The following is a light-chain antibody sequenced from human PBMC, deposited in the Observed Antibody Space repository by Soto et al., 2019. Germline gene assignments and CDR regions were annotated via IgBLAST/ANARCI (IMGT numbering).Light chain of an antibody. J-gene: IGKJ4*01. V-gene: IGKV3-15*01. CDR1: QSVSNH. CDR2: DAS. CDR3: QQYDDWPRT. Sequence: EKVMTQSPATLSVSPGERVTLSCRASQSVSNHLAWYQQKPGQVPRLLIYDASARVTGVPGRFSGSGSGTEFTLTISSLQSEDFAVYYCQQYDDWPRTFGGGTKLEIK.